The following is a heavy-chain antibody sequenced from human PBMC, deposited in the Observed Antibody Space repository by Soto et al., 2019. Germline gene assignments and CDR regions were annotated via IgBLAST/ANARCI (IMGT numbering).Heavy chain of an antibody. D-gene: IGHD2-15*01. CDR3: TGGSCACGGCYYEYFVEY. CDR1: GFTLSDYW. J-gene: IGHJ4*02. V-gene: IGHV3-7*03. Sequence: EVHLVESGGGVVQPGESLTVSCAASGFTLSDYWMSWVRQAPGKGLEFVANINRDGSERNYVDSVNGRFTIYRDNDNNALYLHLGGLRVEDTAVYFCTGGSCACGGCYYEYFVEYWGQGTLVTVSS. CDR2: INRDGSER.